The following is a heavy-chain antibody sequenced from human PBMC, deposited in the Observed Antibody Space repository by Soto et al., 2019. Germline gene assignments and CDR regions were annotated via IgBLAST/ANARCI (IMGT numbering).Heavy chain of an antibody. CDR2: INPNSGGT. D-gene: IGHD5-18*01. V-gene: IGHV1-2*02. CDR1: GYTFTGYY. Sequence: ASVKVSCKASGYTFTGYYMHWVRQAPGQGLEWMGWINPNSGGTSYAQKFQGRVTMTRDTSISTAYMELSRLRSDDTAVYYCARDPPXELWSPQNIYYYYGMDVWGQGTTVTVSS. J-gene: IGHJ6*02. CDR3: ARDPPXELWSPQNIYYYYGMDV.